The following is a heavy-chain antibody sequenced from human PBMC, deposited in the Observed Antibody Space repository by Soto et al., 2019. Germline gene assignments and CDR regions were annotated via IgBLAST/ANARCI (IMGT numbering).Heavy chain of an antibody. Sequence: SETLSLTCAVYGGSFSGYYWSWIRQPPGKGLEWIGEINHSGSTNYNPSLKSRVTISVDTSKNQFSLKLSSVTAADTAVYYCARDGHYDYIWGSSSQYYFDYWGQGTLVTVSS. J-gene: IGHJ4*02. D-gene: IGHD3-16*01. CDR2: INHSGST. V-gene: IGHV4-34*01. CDR1: GGSFSGYY. CDR3: ARDGHYDYIWGSSSQYYFDY.